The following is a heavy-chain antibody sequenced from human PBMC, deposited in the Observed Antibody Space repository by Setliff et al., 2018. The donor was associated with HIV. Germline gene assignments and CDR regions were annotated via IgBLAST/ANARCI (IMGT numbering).Heavy chain of an antibody. CDR1: GGSISNYY. D-gene: IGHD2-2*01. Sequence: PSETLSLTCTVSGGSISNYYWSWIRQPAGKGLEWIGRIQTSGRTNNNPSLKSRVTISVDTSKNQFSLKLSSVTAADTAVYYCARLDCSSSSGFVDRWGQGTLVTVSS. CDR3: ARLDCSSSSGFVDR. J-gene: IGHJ5*02. CDR2: IQTSGRT. V-gene: IGHV4-4*07.